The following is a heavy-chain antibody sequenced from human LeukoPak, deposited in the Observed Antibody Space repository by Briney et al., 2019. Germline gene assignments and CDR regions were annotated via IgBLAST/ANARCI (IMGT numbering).Heavy chain of an antibody. CDR1: GGSISSGDYY. CDR2: VYYSGST. V-gene: IGHV4-30-4*01. Sequence: SETLSLTCTVSGGSISSGDYYWSWIRQPPGKGLEWIGYVYYSGSTYYNPSLKSRVTISVDTSKNQFSLKLSSVTAADTAVYYCARDRVFQWGLTMYNWNYANWFDPWGQGTLVTVSS. CDR3: ARDRVFQWGLTMYNWNYANWFDP. D-gene: IGHD1-7*01. J-gene: IGHJ5*02.